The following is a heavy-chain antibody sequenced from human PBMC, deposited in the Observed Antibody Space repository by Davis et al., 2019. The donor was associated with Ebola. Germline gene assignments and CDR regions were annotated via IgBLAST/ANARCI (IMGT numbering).Heavy chain of an antibody. J-gene: IGHJ4*02. Sequence: AASVKVSCKASGYTFTSYGISWVRHAPGQGLEWMGWISAFSGNTNYAQKLQGRVTMTTDTSTSTAYMELRSLRSDDTAVYYCARRDYGDYGAFWGQGTLVTVSS. D-gene: IGHD4-17*01. CDR3: ARRDYGDYGAF. CDR1: GYTFTSYG. V-gene: IGHV1-18*01. CDR2: ISAFSGNT.